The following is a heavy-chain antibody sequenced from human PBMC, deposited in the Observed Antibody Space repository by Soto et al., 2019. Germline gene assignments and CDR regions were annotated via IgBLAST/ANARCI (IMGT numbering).Heavy chain of an antibody. Sequence: ASVKVSCKASGYTFTGYYMHWVRQAPGQGLEWMGWINPNSGGTNYAQKFQGWVTMTRDTSISTAYTELSRLRSDDTAVYYCARSIVVVPAAMPGGVAFDIWGQGTMVTVSS. CDR3: ARSIVVVPAAMPGGVAFDI. CDR1: GYTFTGYY. CDR2: INPNSGGT. V-gene: IGHV1-2*04. J-gene: IGHJ3*02. D-gene: IGHD2-2*01.